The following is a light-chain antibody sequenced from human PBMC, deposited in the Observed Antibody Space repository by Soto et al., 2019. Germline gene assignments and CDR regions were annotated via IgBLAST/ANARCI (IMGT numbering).Light chain of an antibody. V-gene: IGKV1-39*01. CDR2: GAS. J-gene: IGKJ1*01. Sequence: DIAMTQSPSSLSASVGDRVTITCRASQSISTYLNWYQKKPGKAPKSLIYGASTLQSGVPSRFSGSGSGTEFTLTISSLQPEDFATYFCHQKYRLPRTFGQGTKVEMK. CDR1: QSISTY. CDR3: HQKYRLPRT.